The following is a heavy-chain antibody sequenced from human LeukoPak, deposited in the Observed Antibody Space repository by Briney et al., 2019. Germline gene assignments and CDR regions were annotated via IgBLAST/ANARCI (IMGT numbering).Heavy chain of an antibody. J-gene: IGHJ6*03. V-gene: IGHV4-4*07. CDR3: AVKNRATDYYYYYMDV. CDR2: IYTSGST. CDR1: GGSISSYY. Sequence: SETLSLTCTVSGGSISSYYWSWIRQPAGKGLEWIGRIYTSGSTNYNPSLKSRVTMSVDTSKNQFSLKLSSVTAADTAVYYCAVKNRATDYYYYYMDVWGKGTTVTVSS.